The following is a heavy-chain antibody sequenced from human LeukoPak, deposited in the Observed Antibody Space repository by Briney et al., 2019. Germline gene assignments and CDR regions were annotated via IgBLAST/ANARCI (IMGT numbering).Heavy chain of an antibody. D-gene: IGHD4-23*01. CDR1: GFTFSSYW. CDR2: IKQDGSEK. J-gene: IGHJ6*03. CDR3: ARGGGYMDV. V-gene: IGHV3-7*01. Sequence: GGSLRLSCAASGFTFSSYWMSWVRQAPGKGLEWVANIKQDGSEKYYVDSVKGRSTISRDNAKNSLCLQMNSPRAEDTAVYYCARGGGYMDVWGKGTTVTVSS.